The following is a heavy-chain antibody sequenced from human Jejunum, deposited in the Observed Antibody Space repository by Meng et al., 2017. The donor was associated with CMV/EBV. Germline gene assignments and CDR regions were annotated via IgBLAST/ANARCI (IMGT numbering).Heavy chain of an antibody. CDR3: ARVRYSTGWQFDL. J-gene: IGHJ5*02. Sequence: SGFAFSSYAMTGVRQAPGKGLEWVSCINGNADSTYYADSVKGRFTISRDNSQNTFYLQMNSLRAEDTAVFYCARVRYSTGWQFDLWGQGTLVTVSS. V-gene: IGHV3-23*01. CDR2: INGNADST. D-gene: IGHD6-19*01. CDR1: GFAFSSYA.